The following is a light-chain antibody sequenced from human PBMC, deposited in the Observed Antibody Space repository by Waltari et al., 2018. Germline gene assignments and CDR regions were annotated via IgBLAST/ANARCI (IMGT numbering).Light chain of an antibody. J-gene: IGLJ1*01. V-gene: IGLV2-11*01. CDR1: SSDVGGYNY. Sequence: QSALTQPRSVSGSPGQSVTISCTGTSSDVGGYNYVSWYQQHPGKAPKLMIYDVSKRPSGVPGRFSGSKSGNPASLTISGLQAEDEADYYCCSYAGSYTYVFGTGTKVTVL. CDR2: DVS. CDR3: CSYAGSYTYV.